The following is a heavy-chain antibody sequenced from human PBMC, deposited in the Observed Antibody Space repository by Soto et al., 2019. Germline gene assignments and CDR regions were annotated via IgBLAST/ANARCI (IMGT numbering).Heavy chain of an antibody. Sequence: SVKVSCKASGGTFSSYAISWVRQAPGQGLEWMGGIIPIFGTANYAQKFQGRVTITADESTSTAYMELSSLRSEDTAVYYCARPDGYNSLKSLTDYYYGMDVWGQGTTVTVSS. V-gene: IGHV1-69*13. CDR1: GGTFSSYA. CDR3: ARPDGYNSLKSLTDYYYGMDV. J-gene: IGHJ6*02. D-gene: IGHD5-12*01. CDR2: IIPIFGTA.